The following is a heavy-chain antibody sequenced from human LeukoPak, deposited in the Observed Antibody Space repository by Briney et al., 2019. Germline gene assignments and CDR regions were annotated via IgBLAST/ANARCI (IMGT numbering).Heavy chain of an antibody. V-gene: IGHV1-18*01. D-gene: IGHD3-22*01. Sequence: EASVKVSCKASGYTFTSYGISWVRQAPGQGLEWMGWISAYNGNTNYAQKLQGRVTMTTDTSTSTAYMELRSLRSDDTALYYCAKDRELYYDTSGYGAFDIWGQGTLVTISS. J-gene: IGHJ3*02. CDR3: AKDRELYYDTSGYGAFDI. CDR2: ISAYNGNT. CDR1: GYTFTSYG.